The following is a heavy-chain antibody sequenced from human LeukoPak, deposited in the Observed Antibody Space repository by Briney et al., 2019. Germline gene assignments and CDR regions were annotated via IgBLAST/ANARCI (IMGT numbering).Heavy chain of an antibody. Sequence: ASMKVSCKASGYTFTSYGISWVRQAPGQGLEWMGWISAYNGNTNYAQKLQGRVTMTTDTSTSTAYMELRSLRSDDTAVYYCAREKYYDFWSGKYYYYGMDVWGQGTTVTVSS. J-gene: IGHJ6*02. CDR2: ISAYNGNT. CDR3: AREKYYDFWSGKYYYYGMDV. CDR1: GYTFTSYG. V-gene: IGHV1-18*01. D-gene: IGHD3-3*01.